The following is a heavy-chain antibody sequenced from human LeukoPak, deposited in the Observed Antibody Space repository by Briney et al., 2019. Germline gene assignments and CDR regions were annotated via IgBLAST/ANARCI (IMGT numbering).Heavy chain of an antibody. J-gene: IGHJ4*02. CDR1: GGSFSGYY. D-gene: IGHD3-10*01. V-gene: IGHV4-34*01. CDR3: ARNTMVRGVIS. CDR2: INHSGST. Sequence: SETLSLTCAVYGGSFSGYYWSWIRQPPGKGLEWIGEINHSGSTNYNPSLKSRVTISVDTSKNQFSLKLSSVTAADTAVYYCARNTMVRGVISWGQGTLVTVSS.